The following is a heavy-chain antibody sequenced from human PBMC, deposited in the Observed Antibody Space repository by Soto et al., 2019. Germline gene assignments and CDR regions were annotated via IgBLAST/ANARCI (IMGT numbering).Heavy chain of an antibody. Sequence: EVQLVESGGGLVQPGGSLRLSCAASGFTLSSYWMSWVRQAPGKGLEWVANIKQDGSEKYYVDSVKGRFTISRDTAKSSLYLQLNSLRAEDTAVYYCAREDGSSYSPRYYGMDGWGQGTTVTVSS. CDR3: AREDGSSYSPRYYGMDG. D-gene: IGHD6-13*01. V-gene: IGHV3-7*05. J-gene: IGHJ6*02. CDR1: GFTLSSYW. CDR2: IKQDGSEK.